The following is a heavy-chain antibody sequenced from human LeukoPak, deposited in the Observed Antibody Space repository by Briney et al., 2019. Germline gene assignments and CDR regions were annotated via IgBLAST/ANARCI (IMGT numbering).Heavy chain of an antibody. D-gene: IGHD3-22*01. CDR3: ARDPLKYYDSSGYR. Sequence: PSQTLSLTCTVSGGSISSGDYYWSWIRQPPGKGLEWIGYIYHSGSTYYNPSLKSRVTISVDTSKNQFSLKLSSVTAADTAVYYCARDPLKYYDSSGYRWGQGTLVTVSS. CDR1: GGSISSGDYY. V-gene: IGHV4-30-4*08. J-gene: IGHJ4*02. CDR2: IYHSGST.